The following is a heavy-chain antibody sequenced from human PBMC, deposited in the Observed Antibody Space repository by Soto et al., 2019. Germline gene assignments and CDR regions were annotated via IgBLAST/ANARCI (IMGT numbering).Heavy chain of an antibody. CDR2: VKQDGSEK. D-gene: IGHD4-17*01. J-gene: IGHJ3*02. CDR3: ARYDYGSNGGAFDI. V-gene: IGHV3-7*01. CDR1: GFNLRNYW. Sequence: GGSLRLSCAASGFNLRNYWMSWVRQAPGKGLEWVANVKQDGSEKNYVDSVKGRFTISRDNAKNSQWLQMTSLRAEDTAVYYCARYDYGSNGGAFDIWGQGTMVTVSS.